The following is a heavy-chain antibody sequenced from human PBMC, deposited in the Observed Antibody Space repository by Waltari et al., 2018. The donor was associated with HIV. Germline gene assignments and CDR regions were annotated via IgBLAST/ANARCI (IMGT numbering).Heavy chain of an antibody. J-gene: IGHJ4*02. CDR2: IKSKQSGGTV. Sequence: EVQLVVSVGGLVKPGESLRVSCPASGFDFKKYWMSWFRQAPEKGLEWVGRIKSKQSGGTVDYAAPVKGRFTISRDDSKNMMYLQMDSLESEDTAVYYCTTGSSGAEDYWGQGTLVTVSS. V-gene: IGHV3-15*01. CDR1: GFDFKKYW. D-gene: IGHD3-22*01. CDR3: TTGSSGAEDY.